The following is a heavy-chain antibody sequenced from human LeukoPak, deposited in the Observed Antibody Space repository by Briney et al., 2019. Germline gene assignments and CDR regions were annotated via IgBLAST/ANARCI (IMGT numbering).Heavy chain of an antibody. D-gene: IGHD2/OR15-2a*01. CDR1: GYTFTGYY. Sequence: GASVKVSCKASGYTFTGYYMHWVRQAPGQGLEWMGWINPSSGGTNYAQKFQGRVTMTRDTSISTAYMELSRLRSDDTAVYYCARDTNRFALNWFDPWGQGTLVTVSS. J-gene: IGHJ5*02. CDR2: INPSSGGT. CDR3: ARDTNRFALNWFDP. V-gene: IGHV1-2*02.